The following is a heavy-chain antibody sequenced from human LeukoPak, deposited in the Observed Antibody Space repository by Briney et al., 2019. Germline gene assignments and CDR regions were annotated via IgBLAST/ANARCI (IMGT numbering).Heavy chain of an antibody. J-gene: IGHJ4*02. Sequence: GGSLRLSCAASGFTFSSYSMSWVRQAPGKGLEWVSFIYSGGSTYYTDSVKGRFTISRDNSKNTLYLQMNSLRAEDTAVYYCARRAGDYSHPYDYWGQGILVTVSS. CDR1: GFTFSSYS. D-gene: IGHD3-22*01. CDR3: ARRAGDYSHPYDY. CDR2: IYSGGST. V-gene: IGHV3-53*01.